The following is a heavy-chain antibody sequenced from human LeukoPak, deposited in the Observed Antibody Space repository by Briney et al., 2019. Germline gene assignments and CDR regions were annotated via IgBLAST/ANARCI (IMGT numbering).Heavy chain of an antibody. V-gene: IGHV3-48*01. Sequence: GGSLRLSCAACGFTFSSYGMNWVRRAPGKGLEWISYMNSDSSTIYHADSVRGRFTISRDNAKNSLYLQMNNLRAEDTALYYCGRDRVGGRGYSLDYLGQGTLVTVSS. CDR2: MNSDSSTI. CDR3: GRDRVGGRGYSLDY. J-gene: IGHJ4*02. D-gene: IGHD5-18*01. CDR1: GFTFSSYG.